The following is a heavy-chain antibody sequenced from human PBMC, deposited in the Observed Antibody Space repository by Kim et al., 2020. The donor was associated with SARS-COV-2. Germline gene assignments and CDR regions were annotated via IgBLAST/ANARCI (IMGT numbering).Heavy chain of an antibody. J-gene: IGHJ3*02. CDR3: ARVDYYDSSGYFDAFDI. Sequence: KGRFSISRDNAKNSLYLRMSSRRAEDTAVYYCARVDYYDSSGYFDAFDIWGQGTMVTVSS. V-gene: IGHV3-11*01. D-gene: IGHD3-22*01.